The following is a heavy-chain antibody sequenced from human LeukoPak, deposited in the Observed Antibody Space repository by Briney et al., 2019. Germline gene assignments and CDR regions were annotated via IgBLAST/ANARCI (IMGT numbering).Heavy chain of an antibody. D-gene: IGHD6-13*01. Sequence: PGGSLRLSCVASGFTFSSFWMSWVRQAPGKGLEFVANIDQDGSVRNYVDSVKGRFIISRDNAKNSLYLQMDSLRAEDTAVYFCARDPGSSSFVYWGLGTPVTVSS. CDR3: ARDPGSSSFVY. V-gene: IGHV3-7*01. CDR1: GFTFSSFW. J-gene: IGHJ4*02. CDR2: IDQDGSVR.